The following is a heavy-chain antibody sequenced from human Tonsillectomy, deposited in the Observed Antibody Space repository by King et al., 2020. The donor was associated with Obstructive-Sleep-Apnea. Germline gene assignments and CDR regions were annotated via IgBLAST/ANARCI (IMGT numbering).Heavy chain of an antibody. J-gene: IGHJ6*02. CDR2: IYYTGST. D-gene: IGHD3-16*01. CDR1: GGSISSSDYY. V-gene: IGHV4-39*07. CDR3: AIDWAPDPYYYYGMDV. Sequence: LQLQESGPGLVKPSETLSLTCTVSGGSISSSDYYWAWIRQPPGKGLEWIGNIYYTGSTYYNPSLKSRVTVSVDMSRNQFSLKLSSVTAADTAVYYCAIDWAPDPYYYYGMDVWGQGTTVTVSS.